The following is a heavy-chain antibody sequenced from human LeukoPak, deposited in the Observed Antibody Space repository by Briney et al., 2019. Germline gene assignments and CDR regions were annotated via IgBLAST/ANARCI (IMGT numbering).Heavy chain of an antibody. CDR3: ARRSDLSSSWFFDY. Sequence: GESLEISCKGSGYSFTNHWIGWVRQMPGKGLEWMGIIYPGDSDTRYSPSFQGQVTISADKSITTAYLQWNSLKASDTAMYYCARRSDLSSSWFFDYWGQGTLVTVSS. D-gene: IGHD6-13*01. V-gene: IGHV5-51*01. CDR2: IYPGDSDT. CDR1: GYSFTNHW. J-gene: IGHJ4*02.